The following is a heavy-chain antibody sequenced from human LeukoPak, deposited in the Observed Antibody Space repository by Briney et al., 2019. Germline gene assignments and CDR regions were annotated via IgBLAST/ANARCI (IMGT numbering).Heavy chain of an antibody. J-gene: IGHJ4*02. CDR3: ARDYGGSLDC. V-gene: IGHV3-48*03. CDR1: GFSLSAHE. Sequence: PGGSLRLSCSASGFSLSAHEMTWVRQAPGKGLEWVSYISNSGSSIYYGDSVKGRFTLSRDNAKNSLFLQMNSLRVEDTAVYYCARDYGGSLDCWGQGTLVTVSS. CDR2: ISNSGSSI. D-gene: IGHD4-23*01.